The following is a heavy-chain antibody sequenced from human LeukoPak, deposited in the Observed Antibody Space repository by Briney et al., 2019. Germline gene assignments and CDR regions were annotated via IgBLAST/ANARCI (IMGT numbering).Heavy chain of an antibody. CDR3: ARASRPYYYDSSGYYSYFDY. D-gene: IGHD3-22*01. J-gene: IGHJ4*02. CDR2: IIPIFGTA. CDR1: GGTFISYA. V-gene: IGHV1-69*13. Sequence: SVKVSCKASGGTFISYAISWVRQAPGQGLEWMGGIIPIFGTANYAQKFQGRVTITADESTSTAYMELSSLRSEDTAVYYCARASRPYYYDSSGYYSYFDYWGQGTLVTVSS.